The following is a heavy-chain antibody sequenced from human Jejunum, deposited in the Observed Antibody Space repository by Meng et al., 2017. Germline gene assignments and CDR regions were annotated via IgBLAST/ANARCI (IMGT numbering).Heavy chain of an antibody. D-gene: IGHD5-12*01. CDR1: GGSVSSGSFY. CDR3: ARDVREGNSGYVTHSDN. V-gene: IGHV4-61*01. CDR2: IYYSGST. Sequence: SETLSLTCTVSGGSVSSGSFYWSWIRQPPGKGLEWIGYIYYSGSTSYNPSLKSRVTILMGMSKNQFSLKVSSVTAADTAVYYCARDVREGNSGYVTHSDNWGQGNLVNGAS. J-gene: IGHJ4*02.